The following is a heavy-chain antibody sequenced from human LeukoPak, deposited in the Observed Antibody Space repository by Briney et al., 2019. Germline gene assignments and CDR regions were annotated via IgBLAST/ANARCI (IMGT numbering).Heavy chain of an antibody. J-gene: IGHJ4*02. CDR2: INAGNGNT. CDR3: ARELREGYFDY. V-gene: IGHV1-3*01. CDR1: GYTFTIYA. Sequence: GASVTVSFKASGYTFTIYAMHWVRQAPGQRLEWMGWINAGNGNTKYTQKFQGRVTITRDTSASTAYMELSSLRSEDTAVYYCARELREGYFDYWGQGTLVTVSS. D-gene: IGHD1-26*01.